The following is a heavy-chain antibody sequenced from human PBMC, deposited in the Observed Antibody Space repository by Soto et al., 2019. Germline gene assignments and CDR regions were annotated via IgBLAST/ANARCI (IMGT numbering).Heavy chain of an antibody. Sequence: GASVKVSCKASGGTFSSYAISWVRQAPGQGLEWMGGIIPILGTANYAQKFQGRVTITADESTSTPYMELKSLRSEDTPVYYCARDKATMVRTLRPEAFDIWGQGTMVTVSS. V-gene: IGHV1-69*13. CDR2: IIPILGTA. CDR3: ARDKATMVRTLRPEAFDI. D-gene: IGHD3-10*01. J-gene: IGHJ3*02. CDR1: GGTFSSYA.